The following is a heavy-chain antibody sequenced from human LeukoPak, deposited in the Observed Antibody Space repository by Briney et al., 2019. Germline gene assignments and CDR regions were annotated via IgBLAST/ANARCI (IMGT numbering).Heavy chain of an antibody. D-gene: IGHD3-3*01. Sequence: SEPLSLTCTVFGGSISSGDYYWSWIRQPPGKGLEWIGYIYYSGSTYYNPSLKSRVTISVDTSKNQFSLKLSSVTAADTAVYYCARDGVHYDFWSGPTGGRYYYYYMDVWGKGTTVTVSS. CDR1: GGSISSGDYY. CDR3: ARDGVHYDFWSGPTGGRYYYYYMDV. J-gene: IGHJ6*03. CDR2: IYYSGST. V-gene: IGHV4-30-4*08.